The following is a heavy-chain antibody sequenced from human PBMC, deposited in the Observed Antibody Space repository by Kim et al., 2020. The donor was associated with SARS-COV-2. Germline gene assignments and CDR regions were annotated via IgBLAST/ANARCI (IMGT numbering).Heavy chain of an antibody. CDR1: GFTFDNYA. CDR3: AKDGGGWYKSGWYYFDK. D-gene: IGHD6-19*01. J-gene: IGHJ4*02. CDR2: LSGSGSNT. V-gene: IGHV3-23*01. Sequence: GGSLRLSCGASGFTFDNYAMNWVRQAPGMGLEWVSSLSGSGSNTYYADSVKGRFTISRDNSKNTVYLQMNSLRAEDTAIYYCAKDGGGWYKSGWYYFDKWGQGTLVTVCS.